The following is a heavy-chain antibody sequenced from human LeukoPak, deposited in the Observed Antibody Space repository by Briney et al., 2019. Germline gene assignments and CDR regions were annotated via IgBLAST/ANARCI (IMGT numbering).Heavy chain of an antibody. V-gene: IGHV3-33*07. CDR3: ARRNYYYDSSGYSDAFDI. CDR2: IRWDGKYT. Sequence: PGGSLRLSCTGSGFNFIEYGINWVRQAPGKGLEWVAFIRWDGKYTYYGDSVKGRFTISRDNSKNTLYLQMNSLRAEDTAVYYCARRNYYYDSSGYSDAFDIWGQGTMVTVSS. D-gene: IGHD3-22*01. J-gene: IGHJ3*02. CDR1: GFNFIEYG.